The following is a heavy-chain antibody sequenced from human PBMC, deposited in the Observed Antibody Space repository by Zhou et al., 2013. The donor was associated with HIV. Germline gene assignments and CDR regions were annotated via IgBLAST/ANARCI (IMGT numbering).Heavy chain of an antibody. CDR1: GDTFSSYT. J-gene: IGHJ4*02. D-gene: IGHD3-16*01. V-gene: IGHV1-69*05. Sequence: QVQVVQSGAEMKKPGSSVKVSCKASGDTFSSYTFIWVRQAPGQGLEYMGGILPNFATVDYAQKFQGRLTITTDESTGTAYMELSSLRSDDTAVYYCARHRRGDLRLFDHWGQGTLVTVSS. CDR3: ARHRRGDLRLFDH. CDR2: ILPNFATV.